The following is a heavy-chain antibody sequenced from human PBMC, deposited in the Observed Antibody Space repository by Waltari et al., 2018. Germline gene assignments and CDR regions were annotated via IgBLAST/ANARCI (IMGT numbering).Heavy chain of an antibody. V-gene: IGHV3-74*01. Sequence: EVQLLESGGGSVQPGGSLRLPCAASGSTFSTYKMHWVRQSRGEGLVWVSRIRSDGGTTRYADSVKGRFTISRDNAKNTLYLEMNSLRVEDTAMYYCARDYNYKVDYWGQGVLVTVSS. D-gene: IGHD3-22*01. CDR3: ARDYNYKVDY. CDR2: IRSDGGTT. CDR1: GSTFSTYK. J-gene: IGHJ4*02.